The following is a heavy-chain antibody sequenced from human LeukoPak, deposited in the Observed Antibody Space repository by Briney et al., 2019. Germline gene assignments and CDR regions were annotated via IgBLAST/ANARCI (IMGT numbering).Heavy chain of an antibody. J-gene: IGHJ4*02. CDR3: ARDQGIFDY. CDR1: GFTFSSYS. Sequence: LAGGSLRLSCAASGFTFSSYSMSWVRQARGWGLEWVSYISSSSKTIYYADSVKGRFTISRDNAKNSLYLQMTSLRDEDSAVYYGARDQGIFDYWGQGTLVTVSS. CDR2: ISSSSKTI. V-gene: IGHV3-48*02.